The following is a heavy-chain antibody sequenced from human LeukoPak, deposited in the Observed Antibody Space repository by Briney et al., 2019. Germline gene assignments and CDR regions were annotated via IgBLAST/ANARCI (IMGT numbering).Heavy chain of an antibody. CDR3: AREGGNSGIDAFDI. J-gene: IGHJ3*02. D-gene: IGHD4-23*01. Sequence: GGSLRLSCAASGFTFDDYGMSWVRQAPGKGLEWVSGINWNGGSTAYADSVKGRFTISRDNAKNSLYLQMNSLRAEDTALYYCAREGGNSGIDAFDIWGQGTMVTVSS. V-gene: IGHV3-20*04. CDR1: GFTFDDYG. CDR2: INWNGGST.